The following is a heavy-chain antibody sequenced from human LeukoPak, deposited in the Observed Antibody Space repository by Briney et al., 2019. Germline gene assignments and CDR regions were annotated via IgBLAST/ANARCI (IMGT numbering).Heavy chain of an antibody. CDR2: MNPNSGKT. Sequence: ASVKVSCKASGYTFTNYDINWVRQATGQGLEWMGWMNPNSGKTGYAQKFQGRVTITRNTSISTAYMELSSLRSEDTAVYYCAAGSSSSLIDYWGQGTLVTVSS. CDR3: AAGSSSSLIDY. CDR1: GYTFTNYD. J-gene: IGHJ4*02. D-gene: IGHD6-6*01. V-gene: IGHV1-8*03.